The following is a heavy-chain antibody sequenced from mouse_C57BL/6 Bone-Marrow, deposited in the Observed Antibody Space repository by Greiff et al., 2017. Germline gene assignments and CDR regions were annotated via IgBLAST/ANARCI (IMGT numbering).Heavy chain of an antibody. Sequence: QVQLQQSGAELVKPGASVKLSCKASGYTFTSYWMHWVKQRPGQGLEWIGMIHPNSGSTNYNEKFKSKATLTVDKSSSTAYMQLSRLTSEDSAVYYCARGQIYYGYDEGRDYWGEGTSVTVSS. V-gene: IGHV1-64*01. CDR2: IHPNSGST. CDR1: GYTFTSYW. D-gene: IGHD2-2*01. CDR3: ARGQIYYGYDEGRDY. J-gene: IGHJ4*01.